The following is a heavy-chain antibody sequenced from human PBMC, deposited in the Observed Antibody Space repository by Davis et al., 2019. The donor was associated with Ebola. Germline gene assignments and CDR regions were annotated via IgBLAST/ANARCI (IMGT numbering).Heavy chain of an antibody. Sequence: PGGSLRLSCAASGFTFSSYAMHWVRQAPGKGLEWVAVISYDGSNKYYADSVKGQFTISRDNSKNTLYLQMNSLRAEDTAVYYCARRSAVDYWGQGTLVTVSS. CDR1: GFTFSSYA. CDR3: ARRSAVDY. V-gene: IGHV3-30-3*01. J-gene: IGHJ4*02. CDR2: ISYDGSNK.